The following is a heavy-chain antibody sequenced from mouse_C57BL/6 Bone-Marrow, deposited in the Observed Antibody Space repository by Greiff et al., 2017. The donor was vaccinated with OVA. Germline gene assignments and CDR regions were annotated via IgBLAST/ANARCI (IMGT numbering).Heavy chain of an antibody. CDR1: GFTFSSYG. D-gene: IGHD4-1*01. CDR2: ISSGGSYT. J-gene: IGHJ3*01. CDR3: ARPLTGTAWFAY. V-gene: IGHV5-6*02. Sequence: DVKLVESGGDLVKPGGSLKLSCAASGFTFSSYGMSWVRQTPDKRLEWVATISSGGSYTYYPDSVKGRFTISRDNAKNTLYLQMSSLKSEDTAMYYCARPLTGTAWFAYWGQGTLVTVSA.